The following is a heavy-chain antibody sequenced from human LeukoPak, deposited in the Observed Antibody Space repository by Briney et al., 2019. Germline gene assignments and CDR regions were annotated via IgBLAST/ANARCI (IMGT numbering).Heavy chain of an antibody. V-gene: IGHV4-59*01. CDR2: IYYSGST. Sequence: SETLSLTCTVSGGSISSYYWSWIRQPPGKGLEWIGYIYYSGSTNYNPSLKSRVTISVDTSKNQFSLKLSSVTAADTAVYYCXXDXGAYAFDIWGQGTMVTVS. CDR1: GGSISSYY. CDR3: XXDXGAYAFDI. J-gene: IGHJ3*02.